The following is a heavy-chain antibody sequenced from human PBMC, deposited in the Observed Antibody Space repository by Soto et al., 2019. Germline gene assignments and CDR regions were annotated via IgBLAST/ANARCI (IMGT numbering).Heavy chain of an antibody. CDR3: ARSYSGYYFDY. CDR1: GFTFSSYA. Sequence: GVSLRLSCAASGFTFSSYAMHWVRQAPGRGLEYVSAISSNGGSTYYANSVKGRFTISRDNSKNTLYLQMGSLRTEDMAVYYCARSYSGYYFDYWGQGTLVT. V-gene: IGHV3-64*01. D-gene: IGHD1-26*01. CDR2: ISSNGGST. J-gene: IGHJ4*02.